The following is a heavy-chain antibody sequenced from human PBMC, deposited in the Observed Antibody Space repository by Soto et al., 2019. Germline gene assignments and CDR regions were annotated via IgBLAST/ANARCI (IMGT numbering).Heavy chain of an antibody. CDR3: AKSRTVTTHYYYGMDV. D-gene: IGHD4-17*01. V-gene: IGHV3-23*01. CDR2: ISGSGGST. J-gene: IGHJ6*02. CDR1: GFTFSSYA. Sequence: EVQLLESGGGLVQPGGSLRLSCAASGFTFSSYAMSWVRQAPGKGLEWVSAISGSGGSTYYADSVKGRFTISRDNSKNTLYLQMNSLRAEDTAVYYCAKSRTVTTHYYYGMDVWGQGTTVTVSS.